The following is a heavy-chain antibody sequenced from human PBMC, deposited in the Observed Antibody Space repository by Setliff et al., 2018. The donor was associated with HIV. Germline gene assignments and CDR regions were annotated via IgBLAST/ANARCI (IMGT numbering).Heavy chain of an antibody. CDR1: GGSISNYY. J-gene: IGHJ6*03. CDR2: IYTSEIS. D-gene: IGHD3-10*01. CDR3: ARAISTPSYYYHMDV. Sequence: SETLSLTCTVSGGSISNYYWSWIRQPPGKGLEWIGYIYTSEISNYNSSLRSRVVISLDTSKNQFSLKLGSVTAADTAVYYCARAISTPSYYYHMDVWGTGTPVTVSS. V-gene: IGHV4-4*08.